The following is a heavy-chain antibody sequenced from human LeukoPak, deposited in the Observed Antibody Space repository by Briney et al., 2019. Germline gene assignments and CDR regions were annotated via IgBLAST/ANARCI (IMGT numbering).Heavy chain of an antibody. Sequence: SGGSLRLSCATSGFTFSGHSMSWVRQAPGKGLEWVSSITSTATHTYYADSVKGRFTISRDNAKNSLILQTSSLTVADTGIYYCARDGSPNYGYYAFLDNWGQGTLVTVSS. J-gene: IGHJ4*02. CDR3: ARDGSPNYGYYAFLDN. CDR2: ITSTATHT. CDR1: GFTFSGHS. D-gene: IGHD1-26*01. V-gene: IGHV3-21*01.